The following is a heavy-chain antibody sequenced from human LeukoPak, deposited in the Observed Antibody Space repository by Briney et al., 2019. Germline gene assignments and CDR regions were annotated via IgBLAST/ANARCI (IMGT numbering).Heavy chain of an antibody. CDR3: ARLMTTVTTGFDP. Sequence: SETLSLTCTVSGCSISSYYWSWIRQPPGKGLEWIGYIYYSGSTNYNPSLKSRVTISVDTSKNQFSLKLSSVTAADTAVYYCARLMTTVTTGFDPRGQGTLVTVSS. CDR1: GCSISSYY. CDR2: IYYSGST. J-gene: IGHJ5*02. D-gene: IGHD4-17*01. V-gene: IGHV4-59*01.